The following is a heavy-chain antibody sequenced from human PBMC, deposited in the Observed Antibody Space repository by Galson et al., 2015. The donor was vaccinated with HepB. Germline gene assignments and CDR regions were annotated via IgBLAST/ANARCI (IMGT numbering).Heavy chain of an antibody. J-gene: IGHJ6*02. D-gene: IGHD2-2*01. CDR3: TKEHSVVTVIPPAHHVWDV. CDR2: ISGSGGST. CDR1: GFTFRNYI. Sequence: SLRLSCAASGFTFRNYILSWVRQAPGKGRGWVSGISGSGGSTYYADSVQGRFTISRDNSKNTLPWQMNSLRAEDTAVSYCTKEHSVVTVIPPAHHVWDVWGQATTVTVSS. V-gene: IGHV3-23*01.